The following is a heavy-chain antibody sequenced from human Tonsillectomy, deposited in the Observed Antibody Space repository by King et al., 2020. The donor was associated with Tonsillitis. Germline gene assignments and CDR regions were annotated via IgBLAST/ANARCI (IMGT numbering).Heavy chain of an antibody. CDR3: ARAKAGNFWAFDI. CDR2: IHYSVST. Sequence: QLQESGPGLGKPSETLSLTCTVSVGSIISFYWNWIRQPPGKGLEWIGFIHYSVSTNYNTSLKSRVTTSVDTSKNQFSLKLSSVTAADTAGYYCARAKAGNFWAFDIWGQGTMVTVSS. J-gene: IGHJ3*02. D-gene: IGHD1-1*01. CDR1: VGSIISFY. V-gene: IGHV4-59*01.